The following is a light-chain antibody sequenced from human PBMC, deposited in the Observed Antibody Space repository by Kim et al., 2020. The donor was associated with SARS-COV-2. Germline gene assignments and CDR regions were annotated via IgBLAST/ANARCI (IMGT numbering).Light chain of an antibody. CDR2: YDS. Sequence: SYELTQPPPVSVAPGKTARITCGGNNIGSKSVHWYQQKPGQAPVLVIYYDSDRPSGIPERFSGSNSGNTATLTISRVEAGDEADYYCQVWDSSSDPYVVF. CDR1: NIGSKS. V-gene: IGLV3-21*04. CDR3: QVWDSSSDPYVV. J-gene: IGLJ2*01.